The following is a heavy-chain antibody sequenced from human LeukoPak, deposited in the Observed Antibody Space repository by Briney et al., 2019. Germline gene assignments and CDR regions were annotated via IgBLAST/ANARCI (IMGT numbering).Heavy chain of an antibody. CDR3: ARGPYSSGWYLPFDY. D-gene: IGHD6-19*01. V-gene: IGHV1-2*02. CDR2: VNPNSGGT. CDR1: GYTFTAYY. J-gene: IGHJ4*02. Sequence: ASVKVSCKASGYTFTAYYMHWVRQAPGQGLEWMGWVNPNSGGTNYAQKFQGRVTMTRDTSISTAYMELSRLRSDDTAVYYCARGPYSSGWYLPFDYWGQGTLVTVSS.